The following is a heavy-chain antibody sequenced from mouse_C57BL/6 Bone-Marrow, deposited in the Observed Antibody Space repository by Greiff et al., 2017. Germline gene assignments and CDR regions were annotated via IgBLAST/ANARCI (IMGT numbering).Heavy chain of an antibody. V-gene: IGHV1S126*01. D-gene: IGHD2-3*01. CDR3: ARWGDGYYDY. CDR2: IDPSDSYT. CDR1: GYTFTDYY. Sequence: QVQLQQSGPELVKPGASVKISCKASGYTFTDYYLNWVKQRPGQGLEWIGEIDPSDSYTNYNQKFKGKSTLTVDKSSSTAYMQLSSLTSEDSAVYYYARWGDGYYDYWGQGTTLTVSS. J-gene: IGHJ2*01.